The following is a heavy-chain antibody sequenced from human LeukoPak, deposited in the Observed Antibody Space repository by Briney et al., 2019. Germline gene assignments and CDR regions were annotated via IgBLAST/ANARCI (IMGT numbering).Heavy chain of an antibody. D-gene: IGHD6-19*01. Sequence: ASVKVSCKASGYTFTSYDINWVRQATGQGLEWMGWMNPNSGNTGYAQKFQGRVTMTRNTSISTAYMELSSLRSEDTAASYCARAGIAVAGQAEYFQHWGQGTLVTVSS. CDR3: ARAGIAVAGQAEYFQH. CDR1: GYTFTSYD. CDR2: MNPNSGNT. V-gene: IGHV1-8*01. J-gene: IGHJ1*01.